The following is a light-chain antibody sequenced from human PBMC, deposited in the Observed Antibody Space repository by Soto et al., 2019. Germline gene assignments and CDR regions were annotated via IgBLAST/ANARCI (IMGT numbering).Light chain of an antibody. V-gene: IGLV2-14*01. CDR2: EVS. CDR3: SSYTSSSTLYV. CDR1: SSDIGGYNY. J-gene: IGLJ1*01. Sequence: QSALTQPASVSGSPGQSITISCAGTSSDIGGYNYVSWYQQHPGKAPKVMIYEVSNRPSGVSNRFSGSKSGNTASLTISGLQAEDEADYYCSSYTSSSTLYVFGTGPKLTVL.